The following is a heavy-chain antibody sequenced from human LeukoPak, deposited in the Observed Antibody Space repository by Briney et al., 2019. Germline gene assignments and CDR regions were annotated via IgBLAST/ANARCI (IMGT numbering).Heavy chain of an antibody. Sequence: GSPRLSCAASGFTFSSYAMSWVCQAPGKGLEWVSDITGSGGSTHYADSVKGRFTISRDNSKNTLYLQMNSLRAEDTAVYYCAKWAVSGRGFDCWGQGRLVSVSS. J-gene: IGHJ4*01. CDR1: GFTFSSYA. V-gene: IGHV3-23*01. CDR3: AKWAVSGRGFDC. CDR2: ITGSGGST. D-gene: IGHD6-19*01.